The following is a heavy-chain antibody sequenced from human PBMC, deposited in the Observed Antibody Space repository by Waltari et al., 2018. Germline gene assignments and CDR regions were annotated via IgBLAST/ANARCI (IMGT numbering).Heavy chain of an antibody. J-gene: IGHJ4*02. D-gene: IGHD3-3*02. CDR2: INPNSGGT. Sequence: QVQLVQSGAEVKKPGASVKVSCKASGYAFTGYYMHWVRHAPGQGLEWMGWINPNSGGTNYAQKFQGRVTMTRDTSISTAYMELSRLRSDDTAVFYCARGTSVGGSLFGVGVWGQGTLVTVSS. CDR1: GYAFTGYY. CDR3: ARGTSVGGSLFGVGV. V-gene: IGHV1-2*02.